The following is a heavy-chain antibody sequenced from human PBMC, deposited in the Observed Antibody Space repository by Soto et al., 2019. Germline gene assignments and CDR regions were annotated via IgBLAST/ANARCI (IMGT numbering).Heavy chain of an antibody. CDR1: GYTFTSYG. CDR2: ISAYNGNT. D-gene: IGHD3-10*01. V-gene: IGHV1-18*01. Sequence: ASVNVSCKASGYTFTSYGISWVRQAPGQGLEWMGWISAYNGNTNYAQKLQGRVTMTTDTSTSTAYMELRSLRSDDTAVYYCAREYYYGSGSYYSPYYYYYYMDVWGKGTTVTVSS. CDR3: AREYYYGSGSYYSPYYYYYYMDV. J-gene: IGHJ6*03.